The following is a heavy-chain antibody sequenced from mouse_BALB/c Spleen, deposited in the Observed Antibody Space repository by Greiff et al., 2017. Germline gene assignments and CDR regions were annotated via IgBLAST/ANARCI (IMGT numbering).Heavy chain of an antibody. J-gene: IGHJ3*01. V-gene: IGHV2-2*02. Sequence: VKLVESGPGLVQPSQSLSITCTVSGFSLTSYGVHWVRQSPGKGLEWLGVIWSGGSTDYNAAFISRLSISKDNSKSQVFFKMNSLQANDTAIYYCARRKGYDYLWFAYWGQGTLVTVSA. CDR1: GFSLTSYG. CDR3: ARRKGYDYLWFAY. CDR2: IWSGGST. D-gene: IGHD2-4*01.